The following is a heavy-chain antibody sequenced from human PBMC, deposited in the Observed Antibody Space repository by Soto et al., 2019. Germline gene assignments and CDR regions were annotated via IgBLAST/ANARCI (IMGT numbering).Heavy chain of an antibody. J-gene: IGHJ5*02. CDR3: ARSLASYGDLDL. V-gene: IGHV3-33*01. CDR1: GFTFSSYG. CDR2: IWSDGTNK. D-gene: IGHD5-18*01. Sequence: QGQLVESGGGVVQPGKSLRLSCRASGFTFSSYGMYWFRQNPGKVLEWVAVIWSDGTNKDIADSVKGRFIISRDNPKNTLYLEMNTLGVEDTGVYYCARSLASYGDLDLWGRGTLVTVSS.